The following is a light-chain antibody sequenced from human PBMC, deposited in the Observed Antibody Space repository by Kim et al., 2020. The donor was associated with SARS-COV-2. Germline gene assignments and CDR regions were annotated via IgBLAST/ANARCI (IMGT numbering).Light chain of an antibody. Sequence: SYELTQPPSVSVFPGQTASITCSGDKLGDKYASWYQQKSGQSPVLVIYQDNKRPSGIPERFSGSNSGNKATLTISGTQAMDEADYYCQAWDSSTYVFGPG. V-gene: IGLV3-1*01. CDR2: QDN. CDR1: KLGDKY. J-gene: IGLJ1*01. CDR3: QAWDSSTYV.